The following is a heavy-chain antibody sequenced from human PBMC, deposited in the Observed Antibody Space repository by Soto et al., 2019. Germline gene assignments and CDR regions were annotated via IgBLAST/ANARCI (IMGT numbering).Heavy chain of an antibody. J-gene: IGHJ6*02. Sequence: ASVKVSCKASGYTFTGYYMHWVRQAPGQGLEWMGWINPNSGGTNYAQKFQGWVTMTRDTSTSTAYMELSRLRSDDTAVYYCARALVTYYYYGMDVWGQGTTVSVSS. CDR1: GYTFTGYY. CDR3: ARALVTYYYYGMDV. CDR2: INPNSGGT. V-gene: IGHV1-2*04.